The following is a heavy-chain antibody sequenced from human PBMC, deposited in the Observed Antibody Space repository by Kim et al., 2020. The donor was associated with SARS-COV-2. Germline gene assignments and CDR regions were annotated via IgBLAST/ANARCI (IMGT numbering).Heavy chain of an antibody. CDR1: QFSFSSSW. J-gene: IGHJ5*02. CDR3: ARPSTRFLEGLLADNWFDP. D-gene: IGHD3-3*01. CDR2: IKQDGGEK. Sequence: GGSLRLSCVATQFSFSSSWMSWVRQAPGKGLEWVADIKQDGGEKYYLDSVKGRFTISRDNAKNSLYLQMNSLRVDDTGVYYCARPSTRFLEGLLADNWFDPWGQGTLVTVSS. V-gene: IGHV3-7*01.